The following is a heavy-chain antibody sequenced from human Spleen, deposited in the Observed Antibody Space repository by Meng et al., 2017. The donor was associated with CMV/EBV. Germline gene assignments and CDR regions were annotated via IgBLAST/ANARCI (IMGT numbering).Heavy chain of an antibody. CDR3: ARVAAAYQHSGFDP. CDR1: GGTFSSYT. D-gene: IGHD6-13*01. J-gene: IGHJ5*02. V-gene: IGHV1-69*02. CDR2: IIPILGIA. Sequence: SVKVSCKASGGTFSSYTISWVRQAPGQGLEWMGRIIPILGIANYAQKFQGRVTITADKSTSTAYMELSSLRSEDTAVYYCARVAAAYQHSGFDPWGQGTLVTVS.